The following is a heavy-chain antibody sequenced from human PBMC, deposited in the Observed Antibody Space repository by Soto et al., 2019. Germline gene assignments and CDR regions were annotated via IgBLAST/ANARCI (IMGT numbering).Heavy chain of an antibody. J-gene: IGHJ6*02. Sequence: ASVKVSCKASGYTFTSYYMHWVRQAPGQGXEWMGIINPSGGSTSYAQKFQGRVTMTRDTSTSTVYMELSSLRSEDTAVYYCARDRTTVTTKVYYYGMDVWGQGTTVTVSS. D-gene: IGHD4-17*01. CDR3: ARDRTTVTTKVYYYGMDV. CDR2: INPSGGST. V-gene: IGHV1-46*01. CDR1: GYTFTSYY.